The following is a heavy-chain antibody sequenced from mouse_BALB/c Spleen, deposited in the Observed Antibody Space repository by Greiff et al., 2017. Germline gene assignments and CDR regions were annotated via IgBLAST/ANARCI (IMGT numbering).Heavy chain of an antibody. CDR3: ARSTMGTWFAY. J-gene: IGHJ3*01. V-gene: IGHV1-14*01. Sequence: EVQLVESGPELVKPGASVKMSCKASGYTFTSYVMHWVKQKPGQGLEWIGYINPYNDGTKYNEKFKGKATLTSDKSSSTAYMELSSLTSEDSAVYYCARSTMGTWFAYWGQGTLVTVSA. CDR1: GYTFTSYV. CDR2: INPYNDGT. D-gene: IGHD2-1*01.